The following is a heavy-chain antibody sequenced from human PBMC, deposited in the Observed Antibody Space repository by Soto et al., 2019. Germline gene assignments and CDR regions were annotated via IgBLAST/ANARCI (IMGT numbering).Heavy chain of an antibody. V-gene: IGHV1-8*01. J-gene: IGHJ3*02. Sequence: QVQLVQSWAEVNKTGASVKVSCKASGYTFTSYDINWVRQATGQGLEWMGWMNPNIGNTCYAQKFKGRVTMTSNTLISSAYMGLSRLSSEDTAVYYCERGSEDLQLMVYAINDDFDIWGQGTMVTVSS. CDR2: MNPNIGNT. CDR1: GYTFTSYD. D-gene: IGHD2-8*01. CDR3: ERGSEDLQLMVYAINDDFDI.